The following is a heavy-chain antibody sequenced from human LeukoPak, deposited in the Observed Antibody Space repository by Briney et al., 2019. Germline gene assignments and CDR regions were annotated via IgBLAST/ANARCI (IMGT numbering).Heavy chain of an antibody. CDR1: GGSISSSSYY. CDR2: IYYSGST. D-gene: IGHD6-13*01. CDR3: ARRVAAAGTGHPRFDY. V-gene: IGHV4-39*01. J-gene: IGHJ4*02. Sequence: SETLSLTXTVSGGSISSSSYYWGWIRQPPGKGLEWIGSIYYSGSTYYNPSLKSRVTISVDTSKNQFSLRLSSVTAADTAVYYCARRVAAAGTGHPRFDYWGQGTLVTVSS.